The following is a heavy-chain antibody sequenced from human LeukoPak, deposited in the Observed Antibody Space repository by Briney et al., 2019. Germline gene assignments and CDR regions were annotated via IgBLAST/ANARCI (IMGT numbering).Heavy chain of an antibody. J-gene: IGHJ4*02. Sequence: ASVTVSFKVSGYTLTELSMHWVRQAPGKGLEWMGGFDPEDGETIYAQKFQGRDTMTEDTSTDTAYMELSSLRSEDTAVYYCATVGSWDYDYWGQGTLVTVSS. V-gene: IGHV1-24*01. CDR3: ATVGSWDYDY. CDR1: GYTLTELS. CDR2: FDPEDGET. D-gene: IGHD1-26*01.